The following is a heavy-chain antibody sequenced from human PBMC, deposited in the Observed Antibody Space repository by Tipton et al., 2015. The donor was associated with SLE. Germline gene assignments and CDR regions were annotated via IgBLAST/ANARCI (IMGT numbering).Heavy chain of an antibody. J-gene: IGHJ3*02. D-gene: IGHD1-26*01. V-gene: IGHV3-33*01. CDR2: IWYDASKE. Sequence: QLVQSGGGVVQPGRSLRLSCAASGFIFSDHAIHWVRQAPGKGLEWVAVIWYDASKEYYADPVKGRFTISRDNSKNAVFLQVNSLRAEDTAVYYCARRTEAWEQRAFDIWGQGTMVTVSS. CDR3: ARRTEAWEQRAFDI. CDR1: GFIFSDHA.